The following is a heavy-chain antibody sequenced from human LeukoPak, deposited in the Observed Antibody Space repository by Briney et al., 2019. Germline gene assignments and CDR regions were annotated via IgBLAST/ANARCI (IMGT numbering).Heavy chain of an antibody. CDR1: GGSVSSGSYY. Sequence: SEPLSLTCSVSGGSVSSGSYYWSWIRRPPRKGLEWIGYIYYSGSTNYNPSLKSRVTVSVDTSKNQFSLKLSSVTAADTAVYYCARVLRGYSGYDYYFDYWGQGTLVTVSS. V-gene: IGHV4-61*01. CDR3: ARVLRGYSGYDYYFDY. CDR2: IYYSGST. D-gene: IGHD5-12*01. J-gene: IGHJ4*02.